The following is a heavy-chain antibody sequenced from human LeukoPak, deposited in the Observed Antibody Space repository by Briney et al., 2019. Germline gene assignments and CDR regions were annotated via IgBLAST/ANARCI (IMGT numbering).Heavy chain of an antibody. CDR1: GFTFSSYA. CDR2: IWYDGSKK. CDR3: ARDTYDSNGYSYGIY. Sequence: QAGGSLRLSCAASGFTFSSYAMSWVRQAPGKGLEWVAVIWYDGSKKYYGDSVKGRFTISRDNSKNTLYLQMNSLRAEDTAVYYCARDTYDSNGYSYGIYWGQGTLVTVSS. D-gene: IGHD3-22*01. J-gene: IGHJ4*02. V-gene: IGHV3-33*08.